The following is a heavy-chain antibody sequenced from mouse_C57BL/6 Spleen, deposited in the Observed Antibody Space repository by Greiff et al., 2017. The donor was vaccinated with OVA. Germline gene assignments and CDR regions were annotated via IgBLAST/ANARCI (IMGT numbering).Heavy chain of an antibody. V-gene: IGHV1-5*01. J-gene: IGHJ2*01. CDR3: TRSSSGSMYYFDY. CDR2: IYPGNSDT. Sequence: VQLQQSGTVLARPGASVKMSCKTSGYTFTSYWMHWVKQRPGQGLEWIGAIYPGNSDTSYNQKFKGKAKLTAVTSASTAYMELSSLTNEDSAVYYCTRSSSGSMYYFDYWGQGTTLTVSS. D-gene: IGHD3-2*02. CDR1: GYTFTSYW.